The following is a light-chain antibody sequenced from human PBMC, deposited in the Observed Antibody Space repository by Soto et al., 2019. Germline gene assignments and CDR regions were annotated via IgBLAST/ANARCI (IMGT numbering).Light chain of an antibody. J-gene: IGKJ4*01. Sequence: EIVLTQSPGTLSLSPGERATLSCRASQSVTNRYLAWYRQKPGQAPRLLIFGASIRDTGIPARFSGSGSGTDFTLTISSLEPEDFAVYYCQQRSNSFGGGTKVDIK. CDR1: QSVTNRY. V-gene: IGKV3D-20*02. CDR2: GAS. CDR3: QQRSNS.